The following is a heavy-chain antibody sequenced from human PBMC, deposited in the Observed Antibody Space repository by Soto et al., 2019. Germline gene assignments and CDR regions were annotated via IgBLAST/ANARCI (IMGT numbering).Heavy chain of an antibody. Sequence: GGSLRLSCAASGFTFSSYGMHWVRQAPGKGLEWVAVISYDGSNQYYADSVKGRFTISRDNSKNTLYLQMNSLRAEDTAVYYCAKGLSIPTALHWAQGTLVTVSS. V-gene: IGHV3-30*18. CDR2: ISYDGSNQ. CDR1: GFTFSSYG. J-gene: IGHJ4*02. D-gene: IGHD2-21*01. CDR3: AKGLSIPTALH.